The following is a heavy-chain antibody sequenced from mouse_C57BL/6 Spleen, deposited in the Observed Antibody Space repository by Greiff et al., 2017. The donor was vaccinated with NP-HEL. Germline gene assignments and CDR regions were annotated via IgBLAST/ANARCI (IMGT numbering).Heavy chain of an antibody. V-gene: IGHV2-2*01. D-gene: IGHD2-5*01. CDR3: ARNQDYSNPYWYFDV. Sequence: QVQLKESGPGLVQPSQSLSITCTVSGFSLTSYGVHWVRQSPGKGLEWLGVIWSGGSTDYNAAFISRLSISKDNSKSQVFFKMNSLQADDTAIYYCARNQDYSNPYWYFDVWGTGTTVTVSS. CDR2: IWSGGST. J-gene: IGHJ1*03. CDR1: GFSLTSYG.